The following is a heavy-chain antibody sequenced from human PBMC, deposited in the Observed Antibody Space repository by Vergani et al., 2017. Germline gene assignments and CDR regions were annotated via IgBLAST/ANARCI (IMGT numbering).Heavy chain of an antibody. CDR3: ARDNKLRYFDWLSQSYYYYYMDV. V-gene: IGHV3-48*04. Sequence: EVQLVESGGGLVQPGGSLRLSCAASGFTFSSYSMNWVRQAPGKGLEWVSYSSSSSSTIYYADSVKGRFTISRDNAKNSLYLQMNSLRAEDTAVYYCARDNKLRYFDWLSQSYYYYYMDVWGKGTTVTVSS. CDR1: GFTFSSYS. J-gene: IGHJ6*03. CDR2: SSSSSSTI. D-gene: IGHD3-9*01.